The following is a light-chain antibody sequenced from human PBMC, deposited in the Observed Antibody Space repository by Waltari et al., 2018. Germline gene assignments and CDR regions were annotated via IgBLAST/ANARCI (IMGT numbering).Light chain of an antibody. CDR3: QSYDSGNVV. CDR2: EDN. V-gene: IGLV6-57*02. Sequence: NFMLTQPHSVSESPGQTVTIPCTARSGRAARPYVHWYQQRPGSAPTTVIYEDNQRPSGVPDRFSGSIDSSSNSASLTISGLMTEDEAAYYCQSYDSGNVVFGGGTKLTVL. CDR1: SGRAARPY. J-gene: IGLJ2*01.